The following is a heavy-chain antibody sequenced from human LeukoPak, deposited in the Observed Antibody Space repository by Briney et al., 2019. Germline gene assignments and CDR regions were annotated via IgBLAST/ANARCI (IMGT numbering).Heavy chain of an antibody. CDR3: ARDSEYYYDSSGSPREV. V-gene: IGHV3-48*01. CDR2: ISSSSSTI. Sequence: GGSLRRSCAASGFTFSSYGMHWVRQAPGKGLEWVSYISSSSSTIYYADSVKGRFTISRDNAKNSLYLQMNSLRAEDTAVYYCARDSEYYYDSSGSPREVWGQGTMVTVSS. D-gene: IGHD3-22*01. CDR1: GFTFSSYG. J-gene: IGHJ3*01.